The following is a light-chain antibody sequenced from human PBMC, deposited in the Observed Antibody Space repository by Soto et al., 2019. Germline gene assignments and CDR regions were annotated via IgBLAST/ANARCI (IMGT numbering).Light chain of an antibody. CDR2: AAS. J-gene: IGKJ3*01. V-gene: IGKV1-39*01. CDR1: QGISTF. CDR3: QQSFSTPRT. Sequence: IQMTQSPSSLSASVGDRFTITFRASQGISTFLNWYQQKPGKAPELLIYAASSLQTGVPSRFSGSGSGTDFTLTISSLQPEDFATYYCQQSFSTPRTFGPGTKVDI.